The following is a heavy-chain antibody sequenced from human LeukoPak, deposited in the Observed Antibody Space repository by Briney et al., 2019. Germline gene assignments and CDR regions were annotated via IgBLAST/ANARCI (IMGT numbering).Heavy chain of an antibody. V-gene: IGHV4-59*08. CDR1: GGSISSYY. Sequence: SETLSLTCTVSGGSISSYYWSWIRQPPGKGLEWIGYIYYSGRTNYNPSLKSRVTISVDTSKNQFSLTLSSVTAADTAVYYCARHDQLLLFDPWGQGTLVPVSS. CDR2: IYYSGRT. D-gene: IGHD2-2*01. J-gene: IGHJ5*02. CDR3: ARHDQLLLFDP.